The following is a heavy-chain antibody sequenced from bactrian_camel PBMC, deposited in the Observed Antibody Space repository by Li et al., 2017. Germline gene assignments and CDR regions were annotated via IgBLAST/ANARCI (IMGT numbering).Heavy chain of an antibody. CDR3: AAERWSSGGGGCYTRFDAQFPSGT. CDR1: GYTVNNAC. V-gene: IGHV3S1*01. Sequence: VQLVESGGGPVQTGGSLRLSGAASGYTVNNACMAWFRQSPGKEREGVATLPTKGNDTYYADSVKGRFTISRDSDKNTVYLQMNSLQPEDTATYYCAAERWSSGGGGCYTRFDAQFPSGTWGQGTQVTVS. J-gene: IGHJ6*01. D-gene: IGHD2*01. CDR2: LPTKGNDT.